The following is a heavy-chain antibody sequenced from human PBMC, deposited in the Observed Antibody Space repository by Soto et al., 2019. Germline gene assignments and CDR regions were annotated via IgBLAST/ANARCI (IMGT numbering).Heavy chain of an antibody. CDR1: GGSISSGGYY. D-gene: IGHD3-22*01. CDR3: ARGAYDSSGYPTYYFDY. Sequence: ASETLSLTCTVSGGSISSGGYYWSWIRQHPGKGLEWIGYIYYSGSTYYNPSLKSRVTISVDTSKNQFSLKLSSVTAADTAVYYCARGAYDSSGYPTYYFDYWGQGTLVTVSS. CDR2: IYYSGST. J-gene: IGHJ4*02. V-gene: IGHV4-31*03.